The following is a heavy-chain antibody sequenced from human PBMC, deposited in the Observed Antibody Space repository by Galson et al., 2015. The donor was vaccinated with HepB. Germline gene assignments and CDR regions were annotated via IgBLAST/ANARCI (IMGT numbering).Heavy chain of an antibody. CDR1: GFTYSSYS. D-gene: IGHD4-11*01. CDR3: ARDHDYNNYASGYYYGMDL. CDR2: ISSSSSTI. J-gene: IGHJ2*01. V-gene: IGHV3-48*02. Sequence: SLRLSCAASGFTYSSYSMNWVRQAPGKGLEWLSYISSSSSTIYYADSVKGRFTISRDNAKNSLNLQMNSLRDEDTAVYYCARDHDYNNYASGYYYGMDLWGRGTLVTVSS.